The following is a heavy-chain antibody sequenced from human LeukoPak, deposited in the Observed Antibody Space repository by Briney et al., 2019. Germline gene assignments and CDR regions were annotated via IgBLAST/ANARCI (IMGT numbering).Heavy chain of an antibody. CDR1: GYTFTDYY. Sequence: ASVKVSCKASGYTFTDYYMHWVRQAPGQGFEWMGWINPNDGDTNYAQKFQGRVTMTRDTSISTAHMEVSRLRSDDTAVYYCARANFLYCSSSACLFDYWGQGTLVTVSS. CDR2: INPNDGDT. D-gene: IGHD2-2*01. J-gene: IGHJ4*02. CDR3: ARANFLYCSSSACLFDY. V-gene: IGHV1-2*02.